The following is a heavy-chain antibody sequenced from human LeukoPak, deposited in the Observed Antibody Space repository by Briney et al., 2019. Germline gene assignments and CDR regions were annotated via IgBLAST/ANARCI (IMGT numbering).Heavy chain of an antibody. CDR2: ISAYNGNA. D-gene: IGHD3-22*01. J-gene: IGHJ4*02. Sequence: ASVKVSCKASGDTFTSYGISWVRQAPGQGLEWMGWISAYNGNANYAQKLQGRVTMTTDTSTSTAYMELRSLRSDDTAVYYCARVADYYDSSGYFGYWGQGTLVTVSS. CDR1: GDTFTSYG. V-gene: IGHV1-18*01. CDR3: ARVADYYDSSGYFGY.